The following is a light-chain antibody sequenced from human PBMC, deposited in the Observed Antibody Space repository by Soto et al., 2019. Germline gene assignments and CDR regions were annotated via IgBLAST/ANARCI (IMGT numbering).Light chain of an antibody. CDR3: QKYDSAPHT. CDR1: QGINNH. Sequence: DVQMTQSPSSLSASVGDRVTITCRASQGINNHLAWYQQQPGKVPKFLIYGASTLQSGVPSRFSGSGSGTVFTLTINSLQPEDVATYYCQKYDSAPHTFGGGTKVEVK. V-gene: IGKV1-27*01. J-gene: IGKJ4*01. CDR2: GAS.